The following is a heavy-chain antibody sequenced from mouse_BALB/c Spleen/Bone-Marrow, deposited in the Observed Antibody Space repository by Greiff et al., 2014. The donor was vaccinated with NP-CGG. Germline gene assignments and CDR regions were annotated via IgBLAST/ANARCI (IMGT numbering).Heavy chain of an antibody. D-gene: IGHD2-14*01. CDR3: ALYYRYDYFDY. V-gene: IGHV1-7*01. CDR2: INPSTTYS. J-gene: IGHJ2*01. CDR1: GYTFTGYW. Sequence: QVQLQQSGAELAKPGASVKMSCKASGYTFTGYWMHWVKQRPGQGLEWIGYINPSTTYSAYNQKFKDKATLTADKSSGTAYMQLSSLTSEDSAVYYCALYYRYDYFDYWGQGTTLTVSS.